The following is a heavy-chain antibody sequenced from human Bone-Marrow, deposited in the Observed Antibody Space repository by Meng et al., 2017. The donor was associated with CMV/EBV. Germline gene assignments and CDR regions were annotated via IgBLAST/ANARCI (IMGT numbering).Heavy chain of an antibody. CDR1: GYTFTSYY. D-gene: IGHD1-26*01. CDR2: INPSGGST. CDR3: ARVPVGVVEGSYDY. J-gene: IGHJ4*02. V-gene: IGHV1-46*01. Sequence: KASGYTFTSYYMHWVRQAPGQGLEWMGIINPSGGSTSYAQKFQGRVTMTRDTSTSTVYMELSSLRSEDTAVHYCARVPVGVVEGSYDYWGQGTLVTVSS.